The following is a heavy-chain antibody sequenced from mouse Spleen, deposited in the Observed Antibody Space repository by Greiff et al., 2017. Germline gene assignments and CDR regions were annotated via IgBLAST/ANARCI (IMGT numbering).Heavy chain of an antibody. CDR2: INPYNGDT. CDR1: GYSFTGYF. V-gene: IGHV1-20*01. Sequence: VQLKQSGPELVKPGDSVKISCKASGYSFTGYFMNWVMQSHGKSLEWIGRINPYNGDTFYNQKFKGKATLTVDKSSSTAHMELRSLTSEDSAVYYCARSPYGQGNFDYWGQGTTLTVSS. J-gene: IGHJ2*01. CDR3: ARSPYGQGNFDY. D-gene: IGHD2-10*02.